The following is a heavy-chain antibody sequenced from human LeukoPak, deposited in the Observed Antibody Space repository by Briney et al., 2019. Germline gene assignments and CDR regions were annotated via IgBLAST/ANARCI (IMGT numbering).Heavy chain of an antibody. CDR3: ASGAAMYYFDY. J-gene: IGHJ4*02. CDR1: GGSISSGGYS. CDR2: IYYSGST. Sequence: SETLSLTCTVSGGSISSGGYSWSWIRQHPGKGLEWIGYIYYSGSTYYNPSLKSRVTISVDTSKNQFSLKLSSVTAADTAVYYCASGAAMYYFDYWGQGTLVTVSS. D-gene: IGHD2-2*01. V-gene: IGHV4-31*03.